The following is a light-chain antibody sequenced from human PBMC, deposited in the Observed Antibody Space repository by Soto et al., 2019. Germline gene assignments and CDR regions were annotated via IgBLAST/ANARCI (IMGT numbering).Light chain of an antibody. CDR3: QTWGTGIQV. V-gene: IGLV4-69*01. J-gene: IGLJ1*01. CDR2: LNSDGSH. Sequence: VLTQSPSASASLGASVKLTCTLSSGHSSYAIAWHQQQPEKGPRYLMKLNSDGSHYKGGGIPDRFSGSSSGAERYLTISSLQSEDEADYYCQTWGTGIQVFGTGTKVTVL. CDR1: SGHSSYA.